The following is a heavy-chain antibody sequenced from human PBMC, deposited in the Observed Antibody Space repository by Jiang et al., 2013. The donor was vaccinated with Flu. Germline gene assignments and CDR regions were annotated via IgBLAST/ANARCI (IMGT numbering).Heavy chain of an antibody. CDR1: GYSISSGYY. CDR3: ATTTGN. Sequence: GLVKPSETLSLTCSVSGYSISSGYYWGWVRQPPGKGLEWIGSISHTGTTYYNPSLKTRLTISSDTSKNQFSLMLTSVTAADTAVYYCATTTGNWGQGTLVTVSS. J-gene: IGHJ4*02. CDR2: ISHTGTT. D-gene: IGHD3-10*01. V-gene: IGHV4-38-2*02.